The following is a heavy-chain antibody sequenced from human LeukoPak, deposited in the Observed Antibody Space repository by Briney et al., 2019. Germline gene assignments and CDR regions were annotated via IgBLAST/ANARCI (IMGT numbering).Heavy chain of an antibody. CDR2: ISSSSSTK. J-gene: IGHJ5*02. CDR1: GFTFSSYG. Sequence: PGGSLRLSCAASGFTFSSYGMNWVRQAPGKGLEWGSYISSSSSTKYYEDSVKGRFTISRDNAKNSLYLQMNSLRAEDTAVYYCARSWSVGYSYGSYEADRNWFDPWGQGTLVTVSS. CDR3: ARSWSVGYSYGSYEADRNWFDP. D-gene: IGHD5-18*01. V-gene: IGHV3-48*04.